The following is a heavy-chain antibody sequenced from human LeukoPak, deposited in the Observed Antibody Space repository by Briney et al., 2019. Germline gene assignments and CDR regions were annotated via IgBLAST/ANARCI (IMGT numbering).Heavy chain of an antibody. V-gene: IGHV3-74*01. J-gene: IGHJ4*02. Sequence: SGGSVRLPCAASVLRYSGYWIHWVRQAPGKGLMWVSRISSDGSTTDYAASVKGRFTISRDNAKNTVYLQMNRLRAEDTAVYYCTKDQDFWGQGTLVTVSS. CDR2: ISSDGSTT. CDR1: VLRYSGYW. CDR3: TKDQDF. D-gene: IGHD3-3*01.